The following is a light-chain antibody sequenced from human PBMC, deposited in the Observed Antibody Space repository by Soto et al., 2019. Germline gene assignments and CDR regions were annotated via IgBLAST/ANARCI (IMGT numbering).Light chain of an antibody. Sequence: QSALTQPASVSGSPGQSITISCTGTSSDVGGYDYVSWYQQHPGKAPKLMIYEVTNRPSGVSNRFSGSKSGNTASLTISGLQAEDEANYYCSSHTSSSTVLFGGGTKLPVL. CDR3: SSHTSSSTVL. CDR1: SSDVGGYDY. J-gene: IGLJ2*01. V-gene: IGLV2-14*01. CDR2: EVT.